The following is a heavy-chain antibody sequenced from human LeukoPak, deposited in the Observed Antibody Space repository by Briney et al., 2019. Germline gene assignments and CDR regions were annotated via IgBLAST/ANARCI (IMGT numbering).Heavy chain of an antibody. J-gene: IGHJ4*02. CDR1: GFTFSSYA. CDR2: ISGSGGSK. CDR3: AKDQRYFGSGSDSYFDY. V-gene: IGHV3-23*01. D-gene: IGHD3-10*01. Sequence: GGSLRLSCAASGFTFSSYAMSWVRQAPGKGLEWVSGISGSGGSKYFADSVKGRFTISRDNSKNTLYLQMNSLRAEDTAVYYCAKDQRYFGSGSDSYFDYWGQGTLVTVSS.